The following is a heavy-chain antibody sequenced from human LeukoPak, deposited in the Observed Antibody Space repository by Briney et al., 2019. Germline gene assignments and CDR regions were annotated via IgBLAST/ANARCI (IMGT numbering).Heavy chain of an antibody. V-gene: IGHV5-51*01. CDR3: ARLRISMVRGVMVFDS. CDR2: IYPGDSDT. CDR1: GYSFTSYW. J-gene: IGHJ4*02. Sequence: GESLKISCKGSGYSFTSYWIGWVRQMPGKGLEWMGIIYPGDSDTRYSPSFQGQVTISADKSISTAYLQWSSLKASDTAMYYCARLRISMVRGVMVFDSWGQGTLVTVSS. D-gene: IGHD3-10*01.